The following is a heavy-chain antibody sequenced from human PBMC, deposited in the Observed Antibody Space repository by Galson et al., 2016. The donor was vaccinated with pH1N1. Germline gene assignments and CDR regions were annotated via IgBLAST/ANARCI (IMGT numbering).Heavy chain of an antibody. V-gene: IGHV3/OR16-13*01. J-gene: IGHJ4*02. CDR1: GFTFSSYW. CDR3: AREASGSYYTFDY. CDR2: INSDGSST. D-gene: IGHD1-26*01. Sequence: SLRLSCAASGFTFSSYWMHWVRQAPGKGLVWVSRINSDGSSTSYADSMKGQFTISRDNSKNTLFLQMNSLRAEDTAVSYCAREASGSYYTFDYWGQGTLVTVSS.